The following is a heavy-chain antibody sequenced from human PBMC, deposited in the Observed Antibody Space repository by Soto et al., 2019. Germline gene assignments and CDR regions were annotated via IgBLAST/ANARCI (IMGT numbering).Heavy chain of an antibody. J-gene: IGHJ4*02. CDR3: ARDRVVLVPAGDY. Sequence: EVQLVESGEGLVQPGGSLRLSCVASRFTFGSYSMNWVRQAPGKGLEWVSYISSSSHTINYADSVKGRFTISRDNAKNSLYLQMYSLRDEDTAVYYCARDRVVLVPAGDYWGQGTLVTVSS. CDR2: ISSSSHTI. V-gene: IGHV3-48*02. D-gene: IGHD2-2*01. CDR1: RFTFGSYS.